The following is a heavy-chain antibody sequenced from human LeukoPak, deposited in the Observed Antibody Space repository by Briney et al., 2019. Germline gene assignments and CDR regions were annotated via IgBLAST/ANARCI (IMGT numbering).Heavy chain of an antibody. V-gene: IGHV1-8*02. CDR3: ANGLNPGEFDY. CDR2: MNPNSGNT. J-gene: IGHJ4*02. CDR1: GYTFTSYG. D-gene: IGHD3-16*01. Sequence: ASVKVSCKASGYTFTSYGISWVRQATGQGLEWMGWMNPNSGNTGYAQKFQGRVTMTRNTSISTAYMELSSLRSEDTAVYYCANGLNPGEFDYWGQGTLVTVSS.